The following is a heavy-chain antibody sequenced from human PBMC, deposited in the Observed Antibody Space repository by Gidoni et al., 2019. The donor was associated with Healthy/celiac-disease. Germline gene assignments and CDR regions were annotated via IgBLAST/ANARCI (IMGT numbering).Heavy chain of an antibody. CDR2: IRSKANSYAT. CDR1: GFTFSGSA. V-gene: IGHV3-73*01. Sequence: EVQLVESGGGLVQPGGSLKLSCAASGFTFSGSAMHWVRQASGKGLEWVGRIRSKANSYATAYAASVKGRFTISRDDSKNTAYLQMNSLKTEDTAVYYCTYYDSSGFPRWGQGTLVTVSS. CDR3: TYYDSSGFPR. J-gene: IGHJ4*02. D-gene: IGHD3-22*01.